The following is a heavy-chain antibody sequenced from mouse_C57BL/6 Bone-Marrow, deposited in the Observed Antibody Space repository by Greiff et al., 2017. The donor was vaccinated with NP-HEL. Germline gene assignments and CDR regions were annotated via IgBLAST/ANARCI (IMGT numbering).Heavy chain of an antibody. Sequence: VQLVESGPGLVQPSQSLSITCTVSGFSLTSYGVHWVRQSPGKGLEWLGVIWRGGSTDYNAAFMSRLSITKDNSKSQVFFKMNSLQADDTAIYYCAKKHDYDEPMDYWGQGTSVTVSS. CDR1: GFSLTSYG. D-gene: IGHD2-4*01. CDR2: IWRGGST. J-gene: IGHJ4*01. CDR3: AKKHDYDEPMDY. V-gene: IGHV2-5*01.